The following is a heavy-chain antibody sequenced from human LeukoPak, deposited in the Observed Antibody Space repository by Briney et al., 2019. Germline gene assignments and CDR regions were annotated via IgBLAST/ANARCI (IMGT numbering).Heavy chain of an antibody. CDR3: AKDQYYDFWSGLDYFDY. V-gene: IGHV3-23*01. D-gene: IGHD3-3*01. J-gene: IGHJ4*02. CDR1: GFIFSNAW. Sequence: GGSLRLSCAASGFIFSNAWMNWVRQAPGKGLEWVSAISGSGGSTYYADSVKGRFTISRDNSKNTLYLQMNSLRAEDTAVYYCAKDQYYDFWSGLDYFDYWGQGTLVTVSS. CDR2: ISGSGGST.